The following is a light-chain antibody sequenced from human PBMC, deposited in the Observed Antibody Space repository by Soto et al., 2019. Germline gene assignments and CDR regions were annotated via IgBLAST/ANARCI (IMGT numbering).Light chain of an antibody. J-gene: IGKJ4*01. CDR3: QQYTTYPLT. CDR1: QNIVTW. CDR2: KAS. V-gene: IGKV1-5*03. Sequence: DIQMTQSPSTLSASVGDRVTITCRASQNIVTWLAWYQQKPGKAPKILIYKASTLESGVPSRFSGSGSGTEFTLTITSLQPDDFATYFCQQYTTYPLTFGGGTKVEIK.